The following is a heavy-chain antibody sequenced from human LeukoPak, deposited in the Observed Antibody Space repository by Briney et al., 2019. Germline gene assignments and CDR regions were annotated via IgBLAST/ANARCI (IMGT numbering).Heavy chain of an antibody. V-gene: IGHV3-7*01. CDR2: IKKDGSEK. CDR3: ANVGLYCSGTNCYEWDFEY. Sequence: PGGSLRLSCAASGFTFSTYWMSCVRQAPGKGLEWVANIKKDGSEKYYVDSVKGRFTISRDNAKKSLYLQMNSLRSEDTAVYYCANVGLYCSGTNCYEWDFEYWGQGTLVTVSS. CDR1: GFTFSTYW. J-gene: IGHJ4*02. D-gene: IGHD2-15*01.